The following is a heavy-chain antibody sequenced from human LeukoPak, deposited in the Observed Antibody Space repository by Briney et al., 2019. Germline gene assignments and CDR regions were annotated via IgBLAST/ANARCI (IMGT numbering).Heavy chain of an antibody. CDR1: GGTFSSYA. CDR3: ARIHQGYNWNDY. Sequence: GASVKVSCKASGGTFSSYAISWVRQAPGQGLEWMGGIIPILGTANYAHKVQGRVTITADEATSTDYMELSSLRSEDTAVYYCARIHQGYNWNDYWGQGTLVTVSS. V-gene: IGHV1-69*13. J-gene: IGHJ4*02. CDR2: IIPILGTA. D-gene: IGHD1-20*01.